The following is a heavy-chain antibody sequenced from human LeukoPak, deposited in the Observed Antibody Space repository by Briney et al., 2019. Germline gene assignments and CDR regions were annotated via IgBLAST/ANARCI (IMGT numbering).Heavy chain of an antibody. D-gene: IGHD6-19*01. V-gene: IGHV3-43*02. CDR2: ISGDGGST. CDR1: GFIFDNCA. CDR3: ARESETSGWYDY. J-gene: IGHJ4*02. Sequence: GGSLRLSCAAPGFIFDNCAIHWVRQAPGKGLEWVSLISGDGGSTFYADSVRGRFTIPRDNTRKSLSLQMSSLRSEDTALYYCARESETSGWYDYWGQGTLVTVSS.